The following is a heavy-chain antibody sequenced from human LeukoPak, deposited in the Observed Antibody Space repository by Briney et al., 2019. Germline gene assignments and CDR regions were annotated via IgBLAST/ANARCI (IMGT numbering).Heavy chain of an antibody. J-gene: IGHJ4*02. CDR3: AKVVGSAWYDY. CDR2: ISVYNGNT. D-gene: IGHD2-15*01. Sequence: GASVKVSCKASGYTFTSYGISWVRQAPGQGLEWMGWISVYNGNTNYAQKVKGRVTMTTDTSTSTAYMELGSLRFDDTAVYYCAKVVGSAWYDYWGQGTLVTVSS. CDR1: GYTFTSYG. V-gene: IGHV1-18*01.